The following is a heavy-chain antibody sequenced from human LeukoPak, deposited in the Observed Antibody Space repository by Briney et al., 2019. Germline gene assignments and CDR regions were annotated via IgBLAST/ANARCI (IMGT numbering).Heavy chain of an antibody. V-gene: IGHV3-7*01. Sequence: PGGSLRLSCAASVFTFSTYWMTGVRHAPGKGLECVANIKQDGSEKYYVDSVRGRFTISRDNAKNSLYLQMNSVRDEETDVSSCARNQAVCSSTRCYHYYYFYAMDVWGHGTTVTVSS. CDR2: IKQDGSEK. J-gene: IGHJ6*02. D-gene: IGHD2-2*01. CDR3: ARNQAVCSSTRCYHYYYFYAMDV. CDR1: VFTFSTYW.